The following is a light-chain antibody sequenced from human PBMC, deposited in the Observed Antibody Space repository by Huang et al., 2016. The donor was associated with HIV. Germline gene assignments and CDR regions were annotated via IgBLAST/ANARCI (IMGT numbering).Light chain of an antibody. V-gene: IGKV1-16*01. CDR2: AAS. J-gene: IGKJ2*01. CDR1: QDINNR. CDR3: QQFDTFPYT. Sequence: DIQMTQSPSSLSTSVGARVTITCRASQDINNRVAWYRQKPGKAPESLIYAASNLQSGVPSRFSGSGSGTYFTLTISSLQPEDFAPYSCQQFDTFPYTFGRGTRLDI.